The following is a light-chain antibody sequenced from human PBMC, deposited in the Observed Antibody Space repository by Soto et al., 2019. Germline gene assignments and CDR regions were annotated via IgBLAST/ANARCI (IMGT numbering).Light chain of an antibody. CDR3: QSYDSSLSASDV. Sequence: QSLLTQPPSVSGAPGQRVTISCTGSSSNIGAGYDVHWYQQLPGTAPKLLIYGNSDRPSGVPDRFSGSKSGSSASLAITGLQAEDEADYCCQSYDSSLSASDVFGTGTKVTVL. J-gene: IGLJ1*01. V-gene: IGLV1-40*01. CDR1: SSNIGAGYD. CDR2: GNS.